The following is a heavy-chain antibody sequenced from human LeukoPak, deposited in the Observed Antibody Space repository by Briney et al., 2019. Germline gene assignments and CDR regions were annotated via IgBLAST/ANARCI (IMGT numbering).Heavy chain of an antibody. D-gene: IGHD3-22*01. J-gene: IGHJ4*02. CDR1: GFTFSSYG. Sequence: PGGSLRLSCAASGFTFSSYGMHWVRQAPGKGLEWVAFIRYDGTNKYYADSVKGRFTISRDNSKNTLYLQMNSLRAEDTAVYYCAKADGDYYDSSGYAMKPVDYWGQGTLVTVSS. V-gene: IGHV3-30*02. CDR3: AKADGDYYDSSGYAMKPVDY. CDR2: IRYDGTNK.